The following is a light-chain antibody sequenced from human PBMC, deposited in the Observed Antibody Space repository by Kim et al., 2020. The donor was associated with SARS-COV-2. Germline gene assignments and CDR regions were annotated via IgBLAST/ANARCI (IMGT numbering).Light chain of an antibody. CDR3: QQYNSYWT. Sequence: DIQMTQSPSTLSASVGDRVTITCRASQSISDWLAWYQQKPGKAPKVLIYDASSLESGVPSRFSGSGSGTEFTLTISSLQPDDSATYYCQQYNSYWTFGQGTKVDIK. V-gene: IGKV1-5*01. CDR2: DAS. CDR1: QSISDW. J-gene: IGKJ1*01.